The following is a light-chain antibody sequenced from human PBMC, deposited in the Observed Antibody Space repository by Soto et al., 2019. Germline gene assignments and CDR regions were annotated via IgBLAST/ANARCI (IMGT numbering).Light chain of an antibody. CDR1: SSDVGGYNY. Sequence: QSALTQPASVSGSPGQSITISCTGTSSDVGGYNYVPWYQKHPDKAPKLMIYEVRDRPSGVSNRFSGSKSGNTASLTISGLPAEDEADYYCSSYTISSTYVFGTGTKVTVL. CDR2: EVR. CDR3: SSYTISSTYV. J-gene: IGLJ1*01. V-gene: IGLV2-14*01.